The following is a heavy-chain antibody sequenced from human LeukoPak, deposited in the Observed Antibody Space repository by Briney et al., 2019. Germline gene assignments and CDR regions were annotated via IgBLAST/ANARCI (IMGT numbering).Heavy chain of an antibody. CDR3: ARLSAYYYGSYFYYYMDV. Sequence: GGSLRLSCAASGFTFSSYWMHWVRQAPGKGLVGVSRINSDGRSTNYADSVKGRFTMSRDNAKNTLYLQMNSLRAEDTALYYCARLSAYYYGSYFYYYMDVWGKGTTVTVSS. CDR1: GFTFSSYW. V-gene: IGHV3-74*01. CDR2: INSDGRST. J-gene: IGHJ6*03. D-gene: IGHD3-10*01.